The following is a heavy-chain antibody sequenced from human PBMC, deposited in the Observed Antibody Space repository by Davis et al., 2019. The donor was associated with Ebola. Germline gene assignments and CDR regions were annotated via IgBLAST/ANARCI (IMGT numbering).Heavy chain of an antibody. Sequence: GESLKISCAASGFTFSSYGMHWVRQAPGKGLEWVAVIWYDGSNKYYADSVKGRFTISRDNAKNSLYLQMNSLRAEDTAVYYCARGKRYFDWLLPFDYWGQGTLVTVSS. J-gene: IGHJ4*02. CDR3: ARGKRYFDWLLPFDY. V-gene: IGHV3-33*08. CDR2: IWYDGSNK. D-gene: IGHD3-9*01. CDR1: GFTFSSYG.